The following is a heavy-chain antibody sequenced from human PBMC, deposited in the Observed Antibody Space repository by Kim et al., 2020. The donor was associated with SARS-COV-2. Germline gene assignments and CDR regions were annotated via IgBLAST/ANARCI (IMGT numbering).Heavy chain of an antibody. CDR3: ARDKYGMDV. J-gene: IGHJ6*02. CDR1: GFTFSSYG. V-gene: IGHV3-33*01. Sequence: GGSLRLSCAVSGFTFSSYGMHWVRQAPGKGLEWVAVIWYDGSNKYYADSVKGRFTISRDNSKNTLYLQMNSLRAEDTAVYYCARDKYGMDVWGQGTTVTVSS. CDR2: IWYDGSNK.